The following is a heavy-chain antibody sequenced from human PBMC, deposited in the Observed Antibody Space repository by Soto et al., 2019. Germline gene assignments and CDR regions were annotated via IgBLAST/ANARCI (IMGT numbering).Heavy chain of an antibody. D-gene: IGHD2-15*01. CDR3: ARTPCSGGSCSTRYYYYYGMDV. CDR1: GGSFSGYY. V-gene: IGHV4-34*01. CDR2: INHSGST. J-gene: IGHJ6*04. Sequence: QVQLQQWGAGLLKPSETLSLTCAVYGGSFSGYYWSWIRQPPGKGLEWIGEINHSGSTNYNTSLKSRVTISVDTSTNQFSLKLSSVTAADTAVYYCARTPCSGGSCSTRYYYYYGMDVWGKGTTVTVCS.